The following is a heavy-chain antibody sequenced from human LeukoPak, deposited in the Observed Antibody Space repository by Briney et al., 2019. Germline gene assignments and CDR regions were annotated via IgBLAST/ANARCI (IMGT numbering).Heavy chain of an antibody. J-gene: IGHJ4*02. Sequence: GTSVKVSCKASGFTFTSSAVQWVRQARGQRLEWIGWIVVGSGNTNYAQKFQERVTITRDMSTSTAYMELSSLRSEDTAVYYCAAGGKVEMATIDYWGQGTLVTVPS. CDR3: AAGGKVEMATIDY. V-gene: IGHV1-58*01. D-gene: IGHD5-24*01. CDR1: GFTFTSSA. CDR2: IVVGSGNT.